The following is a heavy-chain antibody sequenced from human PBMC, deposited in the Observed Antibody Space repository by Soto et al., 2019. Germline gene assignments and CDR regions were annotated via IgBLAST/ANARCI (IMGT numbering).Heavy chain of an antibody. CDR1: GFTFSSYW. D-gene: IGHD6-13*01. CDR3: ARAGSSSWDPPVREPMDV. J-gene: IGHJ6*02. V-gene: IGHV3-74*01. CDR2: INSDGSST. Sequence: PGGSLRLSCAASGFTFSSYWMHWVRQAPGEGLVWVSRINSDGSSTSYADSVKGRFTISRDNAKNTLYLQMNSLRAEDTAVYYCARAGSSSWDPPVREPMDVWGQGTTVTVSS.